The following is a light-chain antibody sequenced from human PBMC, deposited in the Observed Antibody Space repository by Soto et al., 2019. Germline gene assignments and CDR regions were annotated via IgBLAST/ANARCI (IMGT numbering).Light chain of an antibody. J-gene: IGLJ2*01. CDR2: GNS. Sequence: QSVLTQPPSVSGAPGQRVTISCTGSSSNIGAGYDVHWYQQVPGTAPNLLIYGNSNRPSGVPDRVSSSRSGTSASLAITGLQAEDEAVYYCQSYDSSLSGPVFGGGTQLTVL. CDR3: QSYDSSLSGPV. V-gene: IGLV1-40*01. CDR1: SSNIGAGYD.